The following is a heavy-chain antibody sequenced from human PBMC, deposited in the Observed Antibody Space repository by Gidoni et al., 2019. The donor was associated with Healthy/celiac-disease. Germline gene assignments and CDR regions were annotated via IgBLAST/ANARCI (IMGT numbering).Heavy chain of an antibody. D-gene: IGHD1-26*01. V-gene: IGHV4-61*01. CDR2: IYYSGST. Sequence: QVQLQEPGPGLVKPSETLSLTCTVSGGSVSSGSYYWSWIRQPPGKGLEWIGYIYYSGSTNYNPSLKSRVTISVDASKNHFSLKLSSVTAADTAVYYWARWDLEGSGFDYWGQGTLVTVAS. J-gene: IGHJ4*02. CDR3: ARWDLEGSGFDY. CDR1: GGSVSSGSYY.